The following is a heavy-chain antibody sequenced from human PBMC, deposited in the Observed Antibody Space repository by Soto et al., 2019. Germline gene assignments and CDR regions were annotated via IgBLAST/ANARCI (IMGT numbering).Heavy chain of an antibody. J-gene: IGHJ1*01. Sequence: PSETLSLTCTVSGGSISSSSYYWGWIRQPPGKGLEWIGSIYYSGRTNYNPSLESRVTISVDRSKNHFSLKLTSVTAADRAVYYCARDRGGTFHLWAQGTLVTVSS. V-gene: IGHV4-39*07. CDR3: ARDRGGTFHL. CDR1: GGSISSSSYY. D-gene: IGHD1-26*01. CDR2: IYYSGRT.